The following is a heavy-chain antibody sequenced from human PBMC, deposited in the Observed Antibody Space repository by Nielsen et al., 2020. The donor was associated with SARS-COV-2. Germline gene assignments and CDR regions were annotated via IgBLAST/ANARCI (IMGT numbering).Heavy chain of an antibody. D-gene: IGHD2-2*01. J-gene: IGHJ6*02. Sequence: WVRQAPGQGLEWMGRISSWNGNTRSAQKFQGRVSMTTDTSTSTAYMELSSLRSEDTAVYYCARETSTRYCSSTSCYYYYGMDVWGQGTTVTVSS. CDR2: ISSWNGNT. V-gene: IGHV1-18*01. CDR3: ARETSTRYCSSTSCYYYYGMDV.